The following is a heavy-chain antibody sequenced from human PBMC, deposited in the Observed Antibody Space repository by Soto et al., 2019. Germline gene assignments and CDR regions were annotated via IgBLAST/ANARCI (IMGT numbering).Heavy chain of an antibody. CDR2: IYNGGST. CDR1: GDSVSSVGFH. Sequence: QVQLQESGPGLVKPSETLSLTCTVSGDSVSSVGFHWAWLRRPPGKGLEWIGYIYNGGSTYYRPSLESRMYMSLDATRNHYSLRLTSVTAADTAVYFCARAPVGLDTISYFDYWGQGKLVTVSS. J-gene: IGHJ4*02. CDR3: ARAPVGLDTISYFDY. D-gene: IGHD3-3*01. V-gene: IGHV4-30-4*01.